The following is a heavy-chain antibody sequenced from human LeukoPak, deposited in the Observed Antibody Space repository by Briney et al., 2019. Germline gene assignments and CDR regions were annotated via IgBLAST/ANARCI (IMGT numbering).Heavy chain of an antibody. CDR1: GFTLTDYY. V-gene: IGHV3-11*01. D-gene: IGHD5-24*01. J-gene: IGHJ4*02. CDR2: ISSSGDTI. Sequence: GGSLRLSCAASGFTLTDYYMSWIRQAPGKGREWVSYISSSGDTIYYADSVKGRFTISRDNAKNSLYLQMNSLRAEDTAVYYCATNDGYNYYFDYWGQGTLVTVSS. CDR3: ATNDGYNYYFDY.